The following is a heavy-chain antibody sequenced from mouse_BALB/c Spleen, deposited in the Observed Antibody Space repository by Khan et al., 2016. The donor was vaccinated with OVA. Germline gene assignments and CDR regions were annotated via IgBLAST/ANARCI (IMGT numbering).Heavy chain of an antibody. CDR3: ARELVTTVGATPFAY. V-gene: IGHV5-9-3*01. D-gene: IGHD1-1*01. CDR2: ISSGGSYT. Sequence: EVQLQESGGGLVKPGGSLKLSCAVSGFTFSNYAMSWVRQTPEKRLEWVATISSGGSYTYYPDSVQGRFTISRDNAKNTLYRQMSSLRSEDTAIYNCARELVTTVGATPFAYWGQGTLVTVSA. J-gene: IGHJ3*01. CDR1: GFTFSNYA.